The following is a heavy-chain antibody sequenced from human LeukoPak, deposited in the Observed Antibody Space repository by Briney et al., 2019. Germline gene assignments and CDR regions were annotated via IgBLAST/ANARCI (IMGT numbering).Heavy chain of an antibody. D-gene: IGHD2-21*01. J-gene: IGHJ4*02. CDR2: ISSSSSYI. CDR1: GFTISSYS. CDR3: ARGDVADVVY. V-gene: IGHV3-21*01. Sequence: VGSLRLSCAASGFTISSYSMNWVRQAPGKGLEWVSSISSSSSYIYYADSVKGRFTISRDNAKNSLYLQMNSLRAEDTAVYYCARGDVADVVYWGQGTLVTVSS.